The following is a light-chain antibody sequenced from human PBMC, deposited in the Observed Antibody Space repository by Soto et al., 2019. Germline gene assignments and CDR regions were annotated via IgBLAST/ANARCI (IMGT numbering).Light chain of an antibody. CDR3: QQYTSYRT. V-gene: IGKV1-5*01. Sequence: DIQITQYPSTLSASVGDRVTITCRASQSISRWLAWYQQKPGKAPKFLIYDASSLESGIPSRFSGSGSGTEFTLTIISLQPDDCATYYRQQYTSYRTFCQGTKVDIK. J-gene: IGKJ2*01. CDR2: DAS. CDR1: QSISRW.